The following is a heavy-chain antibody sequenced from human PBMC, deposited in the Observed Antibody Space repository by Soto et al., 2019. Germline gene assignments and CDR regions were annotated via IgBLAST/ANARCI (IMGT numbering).Heavy chain of an antibody. CDR1: VFTFSTCG. CDR2: ISYDGSKK. J-gene: IGHJ4*02. V-gene: IGHV3-30*18. D-gene: IGHD2-15*01. Sequence: PGGSLRCSCAASVFTFSTCGMHWVRQAAGKGLEWVAVISYDGSKKYYADSVKGRFTISRDNSRNTLSLQMNSLRAEDTAVFYCAKEKTHCSGGTCYGYFDYWGQGT. CDR3: AKEKTHCSGGTCYGYFDY.